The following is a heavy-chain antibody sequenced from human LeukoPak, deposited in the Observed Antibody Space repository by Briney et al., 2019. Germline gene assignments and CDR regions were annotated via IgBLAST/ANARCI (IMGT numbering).Heavy chain of an antibody. CDR3: ARRTGYYDGFDY. CDR1: GGSISSYY. V-gene: IGHV4-59*01. J-gene: IGHJ4*02. D-gene: IGHD3/OR15-3a*01. CDR2: IYYSGST. Sequence: SETLSLTCTVSGGSISSYYWSWIRQPPGEGLEWVGYIYYSGSTNYNPSLKSRVTISVDTSKNQFSLKVSSVTAADTAVYYCARRTGYYDGFDYWGQGTLVTVSS.